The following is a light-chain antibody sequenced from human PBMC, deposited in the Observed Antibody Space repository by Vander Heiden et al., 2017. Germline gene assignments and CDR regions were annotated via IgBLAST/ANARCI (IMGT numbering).Light chain of an antibody. CDR3: QQSYSTPYT. CDR2: AAY. CDR1: QSISDY. J-gene: IGKJ2*01. Sequence: DIQMTQSPSSLSASVGTRVTITCRASQSISDYLNWYQQKPGKAPKLLIYAAYSLQSGVPSRFSGSGSGTDFTLTISSLQPEDFATYYCQQSYSTPYTFGQGTKLEIK. V-gene: IGKV1-39*01.